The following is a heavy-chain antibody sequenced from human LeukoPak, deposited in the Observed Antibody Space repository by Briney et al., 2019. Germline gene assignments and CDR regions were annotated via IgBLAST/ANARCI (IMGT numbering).Heavy chain of an antibody. CDR1: GFTFSSYA. Sequence: GGSLRLSCAACGFTFSSYAMSWVRQAPGKGLAWMSTVSASGDSTSYADSVKGRFTISRDNSKNALYLQVNSLRADDAALYYCAKSHYYGSGSIDYWGQGTLVTVSS. V-gene: IGHV3-23*01. J-gene: IGHJ4*02. CDR2: VSASGDST. CDR3: AKSHYYGSGSIDY. D-gene: IGHD3-10*01.